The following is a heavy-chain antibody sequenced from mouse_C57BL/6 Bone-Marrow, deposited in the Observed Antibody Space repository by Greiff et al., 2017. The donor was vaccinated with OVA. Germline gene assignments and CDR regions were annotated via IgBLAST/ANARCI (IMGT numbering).Heavy chain of an antibody. CDR1: GYSITSGYY. CDR2: ISYDGSN. V-gene: IGHV3-6*01. Sequence: EESGPGLVKPSQSLSLTCSVTGYSITSGYYWNWIRQFPGNKLEWMGYISYDGSNNYNPSLKNRISITRDTSKNQFFLKLNSLTTEDTATYYCANSNSAYWGQGTLVTVSA. D-gene: IGHD2-5*01. J-gene: IGHJ3*01. CDR3: ANSNSAY.